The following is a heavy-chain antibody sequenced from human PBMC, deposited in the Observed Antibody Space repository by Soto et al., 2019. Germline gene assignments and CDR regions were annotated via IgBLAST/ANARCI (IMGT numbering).Heavy chain of an antibody. CDR3: ERLELNYHYGMDV. V-gene: IGHV5-10-1*01. Sequence: XESLKVSCQCSGNSFTSYWISWVLQMPGKGLEWMGRIDPSDSYTNYSPSFQGHVTISADKSISTAYLQWSSLKASDTAMYYCERLELNYHYGMDVWGQGTTVTVSS. J-gene: IGHJ6*02. CDR2: IDPSDSYT. CDR1: GNSFTSYW. D-gene: IGHD1-7*01.